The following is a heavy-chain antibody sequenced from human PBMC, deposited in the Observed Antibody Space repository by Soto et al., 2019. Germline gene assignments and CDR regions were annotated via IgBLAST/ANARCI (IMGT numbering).Heavy chain of an antibody. V-gene: IGHV3-30*18. Sequence: QVQLVESGGGVVQPGRSLRLSCAASGFTFSSYAMHWVRQAPGKGLEWVAVTPYDGSDKYYADSVKGLFSISRDNSKNTLYLQMNSLRAEDTAVYYCAKNPELYAWGLEAYFDYWGQGTLVTVSS. CDR1: GFTFSSYA. J-gene: IGHJ4*02. D-gene: IGHD3-16*01. CDR3: AKNPELYAWGLEAYFDY. CDR2: TPYDGSDK.